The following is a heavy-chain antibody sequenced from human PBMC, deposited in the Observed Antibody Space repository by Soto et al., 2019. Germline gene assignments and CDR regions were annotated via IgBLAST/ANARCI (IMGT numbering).Heavy chain of an antibody. CDR1: RFTFSSYA. CDR3: AKGNWFGT. V-gene: IGHV3-23*01. Sequence: GGSLRLSCAASRFTFSSYALSWVRQAPGQGLEWVSAISGSGGGTYYADPVKGRFTISRDNSKNTLYLQMNSLRAEDTAVYYCAKGNWFGTWGQGTLATV. J-gene: IGHJ5*02. CDR2: ISGSGGGT.